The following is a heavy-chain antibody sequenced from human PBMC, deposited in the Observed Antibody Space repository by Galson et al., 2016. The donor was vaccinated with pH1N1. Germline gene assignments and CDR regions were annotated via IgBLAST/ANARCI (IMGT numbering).Heavy chain of an antibody. Sequence: SETLSLTCAVYGESFKNYYWSRIRQAPGKGLEWIGEINDSGNVNYNTSLASRATMSMDTSNSQFSMILNSVTAADTAVYYCARGWNLDAFDIWGQGTMVTVSS. CDR2: INDSGNV. J-gene: IGHJ3*02. CDR3: ARGWNLDAFDI. D-gene: IGHD1-1*01. CDR1: GESFKNYY. V-gene: IGHV4-34*01.